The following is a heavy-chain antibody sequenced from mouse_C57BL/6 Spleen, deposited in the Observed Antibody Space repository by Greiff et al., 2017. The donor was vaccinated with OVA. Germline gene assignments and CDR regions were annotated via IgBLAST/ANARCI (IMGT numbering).Heavy chain of an antibody. CDR3: ARDRDDYDAMDY. Sequence: VQLQQPGAELVKPGASVKMSCKASGYTFTSYWITWVKQRPGQGLACIGDIYPGSGSTNYNEKFKSKATLTVDTSSSTAYMQLSSLTSEDSAVYYCARDRDDYDAMDYWGQGTSGTVSS. J-gene: IGHJ4*01. CDR1: GYTFTSYW. CDR2: IYPGSGST. V-gene: IGHV1-55*01.